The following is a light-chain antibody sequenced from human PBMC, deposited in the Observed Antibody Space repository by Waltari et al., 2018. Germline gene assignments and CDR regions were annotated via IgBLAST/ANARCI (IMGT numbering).Light chain of an antibody. CDR3: LQYNSNPWT. J-gene: IGKJ1*01. Sequence: DIQMTQSPSSLSASAGDRVTSTCRASQGISTYLNWYQQKPGKAPKRLIYAASSLESGVPSRFSGSGSGTDFTLTISSLQPEDFATYYCLQYNSNPWTFGQGTKVEIK. CDR1: QGISTY. V-gene: IGKV1-17*01. CDR2: AAS.